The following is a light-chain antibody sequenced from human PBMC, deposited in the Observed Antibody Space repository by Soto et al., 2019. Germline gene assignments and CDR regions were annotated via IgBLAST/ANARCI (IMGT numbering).Light chain of an antibody. V-gene: IGLV4-69*01. Sequence: QSVLTQSPSASASLGAAVKLTCTLSSGHSNYAIAWQQQQPEKGPQFLMKLNSDGSHSKGDGIPDRFSGSSSVAERYLTISTLQSEDEADYYCQTWVTGIHIFGGGTKLTVL. CDR1: SGHSNYA. CDR2: LNSDGSH. CDR3: QTWVTGIHI. J-gene: IGLJ2*01.